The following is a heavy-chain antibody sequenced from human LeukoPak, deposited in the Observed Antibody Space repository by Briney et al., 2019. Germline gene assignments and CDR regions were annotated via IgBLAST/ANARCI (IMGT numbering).Heavy chain of an antibody. V-gene: IGHV5-51*01. J-gene: IGHJ5*01. CDR1: GSFFGNYW. D-gene: IGHD1-1*01. CDR2: IYRGDSDT. Sequence: GASLQISGEGAGSFFGNYWIWFRRPLRGKRLEWMGIIYRGDSDTKYSPAFRGQVTISADKYNSTDYLQWSSLTASDSAMYYCARLGACRGGDDGWFVSWGEGTLVTVSS. CDR3: ARLGACRGGDDGWFVS.